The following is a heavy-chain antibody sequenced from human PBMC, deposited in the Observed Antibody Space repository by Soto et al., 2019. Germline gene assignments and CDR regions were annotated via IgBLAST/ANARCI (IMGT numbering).Heavy chain of an antibody. CDR1: RDTFNKYA. D-gene: IGHD3-16*01. V-gene: IGHV1-69*01. J-gene: IGHJ6*02. CDR2: IIPIFSSR. Sequence: QVQLVQSGAEVKTPGSSVKVSCKTSRDTFNKYAFNWVRQAPGQGLEWMGWIIPIFSSRNYAETFQGRVTITADDSTSTAYMELRSLRFEDTAVYYCARGETYLGVWGQGTTVTVSS. CDR3: ARGETYLGV.